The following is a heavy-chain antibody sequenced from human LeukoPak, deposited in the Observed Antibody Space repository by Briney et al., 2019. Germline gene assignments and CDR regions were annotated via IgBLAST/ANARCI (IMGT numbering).Heavy chain of an antibody. V-gene: IGHV4-34*01. J-gene: IGHJ4*02. Sequence: PSETLSLTCAVYGGSFSGYYWSWIRQPPGKGLEWIGEINHSGSTNYNPSLKSRVTISVDTSKNQFSLQLSSVTAADTAAYYCAREYTNSSPHFDYWGQGTLVTVSS. CDR1: GGSFSGYY. D-gene: IGHD2-2*02. CDR3: AREYTNSSPHFDY. CDR2: INHSGST.